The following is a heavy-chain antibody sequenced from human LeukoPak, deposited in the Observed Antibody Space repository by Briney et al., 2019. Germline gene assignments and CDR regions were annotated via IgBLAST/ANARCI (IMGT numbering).Heavy chain of an antibody. D-gene: IGHD1/OR15-1a*01. Sequence: ASVKVSCKASGYTFGTHWMHWVRQAPGQGLEWMGIINPSGDFRSYAQKFQGRITVTRDMSTRTVYMELSDLRPEDTAVYYCARDYSGEWEQLTGWWFDPWGQGTLVIASS. J-gene: IGHJ5*02. V-gene: IGHV1-46*01. CDR3: ARDYSGEWEQLTGWWFDP. CDR2: INPSGDFR. CDR1: GYTFGTHW.